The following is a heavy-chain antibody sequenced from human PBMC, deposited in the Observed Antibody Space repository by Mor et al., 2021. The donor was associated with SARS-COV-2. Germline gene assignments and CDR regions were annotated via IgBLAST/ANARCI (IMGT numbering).Heavy chain of an antibody. J-gene: IGHJ4*02. CDR3: VLYTYGWRIDL. V-gene: IGHV3-21*01. Sequence: GPEWVSSISSTISYSYYADSEKFRFTISRDNAKNSLFLQVSSLRAEDTAVYYCVLYTYGWRIDLWGQGTLVSVSS. CDR2: ISSTISYS. D-gene: IGHD6-19*01.